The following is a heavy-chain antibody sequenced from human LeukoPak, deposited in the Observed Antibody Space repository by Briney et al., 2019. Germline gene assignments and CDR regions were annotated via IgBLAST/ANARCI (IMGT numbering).Heavy chain of an antibody. CDR3: ARESTGFSIDY. CDR1: GFTFSSHW. CDR2: INQDASEK. V-gene: IGHV3-7*01. Sequence: SGGSLRLSCAASGFTFSSHWMSWVRQAPGKGLEWVANINQDASEKYYVNSAKGRFTISRDNAKNSLYLQMNSLRAEDTAVYFCARESTGFSIDYWGQGTLVTVSS. J-gene: IGHJ4*02. D-gene: IGHD1-14*01.